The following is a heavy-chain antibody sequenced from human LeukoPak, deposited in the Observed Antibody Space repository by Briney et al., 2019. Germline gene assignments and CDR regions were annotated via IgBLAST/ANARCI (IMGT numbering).Heavy chain of an antibody. CDR1: GGSISSGGYS. V-gene: IGHV4-30-2*01. Sequence: SETLSLTCTVSGGSISSGGYSWSWIRQPPGKGLEWIGYIYHSGSTYYNPSLKSRVTISVDRSKNQFSLKLSSVTAADTAVYYCARVVDYGDYGGAFDIWGQGTMVTVSS. J-gene: IGHJ3*02. CDR2: IYHSGST. D-gene: IGHD4-17*01. CDR3: ARVVDYGDYGGAFDI.